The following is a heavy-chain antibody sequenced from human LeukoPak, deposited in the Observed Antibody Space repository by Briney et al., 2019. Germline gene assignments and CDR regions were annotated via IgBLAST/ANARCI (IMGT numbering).Heavy chain of an antibody. J-gene: IGHJ4*02. D-gene: IGHD1-26*01. CDR3: AKVWGSYSTGYFDY. CDR1: RFTFSSYA. Sequence: GGSLRLSCAASRFTFSSYAMNWVRQAPGKGLEWVSAISGSGGSIYYTDSVKGRFTISRDNSKNTLFLQMSSLRAEDTAVYYCAKVWGSYSTGYFDYWGQGTLVTVSS. CDR2: ISGSGGSI. V-gene: IGHV3-23*01.